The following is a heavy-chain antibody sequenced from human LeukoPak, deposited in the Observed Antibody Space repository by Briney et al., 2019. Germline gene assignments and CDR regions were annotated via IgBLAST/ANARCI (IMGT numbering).Heavy chain of an antibody. CDR2: STVASGNT. CDR3: VGGSLGY. Sequence: GASVKVSCKTLGYTFITSSIYWVRQAPGQRLEWLGWSTVASGNTRYSENLQGRVTLTRDTTANTAYMELNNLKFEETAVYYCVGGSLGYWGQGTLVTVSP. CDR1: GYTFITSS. J-gene: IGHJ4*02. V-gene: IGHV1-3*01.